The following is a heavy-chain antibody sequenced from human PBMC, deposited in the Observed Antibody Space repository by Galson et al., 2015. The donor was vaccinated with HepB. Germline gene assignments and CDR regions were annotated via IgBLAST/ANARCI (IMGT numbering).Heavy chain of an antibody. Sequence: LRLSCAVSAVSFRSYWMSWVRQAQGKGLEWVANIKEDGSERYYVDSVRGRFTISRDNVKNSLYLQMNSLRAEDAALYYCARGYYGMDVWGQGTTVTVSS. CDR2: IKEDGSER. CDR1: AVSFRSYW. D-gene: IGHD1-14*01. V-gene: IGHV3-7*03. J-gene: IGHJ6*02. CDR3: ARGYYGMDV.